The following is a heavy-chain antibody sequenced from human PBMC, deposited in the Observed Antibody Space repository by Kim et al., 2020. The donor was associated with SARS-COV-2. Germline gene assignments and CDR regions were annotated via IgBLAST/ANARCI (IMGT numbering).Heavy chain of an antibody. V-gene: IGHV3-9*01. D-gene: IGHD6-19*01. CDR1: GFTFDDYA. CDR2: ISWNSGSI. J-gene: IGHJ3*02. CDR3: AKGSSGWLHDAFDI. Sequence: GGSLRLSCAASGFTFDDYAMHWVRQAPGKGLEWVSGISWNSGSIGYADSVKGRFTISRDNAKNSLYLHMNSLRAEDTALYYCAKGSSGWLHDAFDIWGQG.